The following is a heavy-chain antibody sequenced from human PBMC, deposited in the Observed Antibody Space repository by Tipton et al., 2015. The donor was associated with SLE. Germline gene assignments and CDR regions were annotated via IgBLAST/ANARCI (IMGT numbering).Heavy chain of an antibody. V-gene: IGHV5-51*01. J-gene: IGHJ6*03. Sequence: VQLVQSGAEVKKPGESLRISCKGSGYSFTSYWIGWVRQMPGKGLEWMGIIYPGDSDTRYSPSFQGQVTISADKSISTAYLQWSSLKASDTAMYYCASRLGSGTEGGYYHYYMDVWGKGTTVTVSS. CDR2: IYPGDSDT. CDR3: ASRLGSGTEGGYYHYYMDV. D-gene: IGHD3-10*02. CDR1: GYSFTSYW.